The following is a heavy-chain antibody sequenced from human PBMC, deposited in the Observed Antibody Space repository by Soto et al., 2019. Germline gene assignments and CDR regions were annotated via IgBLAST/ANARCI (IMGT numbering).Heavy chain of an antibody. CDR1: GFSFSSYW. CDR3: ARLKNIVGASANFDY. D-gene: IGHD1-26*01. Sequence: GGSLRLSCTASGFSFSSYWMHWVRQAPGKGLVWVSRINTDGSSTSYADSVKGRFTISRDNAKNTLYLQMNSLRAEDTAVYYCARLKNIVGASANFDYWGQGTLVTVSS. CDR2: INTDGSST. V-gene: IGHV3-74*01. J-gene: IGHJ4*02.